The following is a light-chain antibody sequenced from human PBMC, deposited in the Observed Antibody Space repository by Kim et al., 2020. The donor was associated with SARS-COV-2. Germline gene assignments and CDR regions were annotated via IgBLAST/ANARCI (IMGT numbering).Light chain of an antibody. CDR1: QSVSSSY. V-gene: IGKV3-20*01. CDR2: GAS. J-gene: IGKJ1*01. Sequence: EIVLTQPPGTLSLSPGERATLSCRASQSVSSSYLACYQQKPGQAPRLLIYGASSRATGIPDRFSGSGSGTDFTLTISRLEPEDFAVYYCQQYGSSSWTFGQGTKVEIK. CDR3: QQYGSSSWT.